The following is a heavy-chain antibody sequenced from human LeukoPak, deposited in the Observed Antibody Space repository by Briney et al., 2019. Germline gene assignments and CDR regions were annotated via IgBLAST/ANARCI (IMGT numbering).Heavy chain of an antibody. Sequence: PSETLSLTCAVSGGSISSSNWWSWVRQPPGKGLEWIGEIYHSGSTNYNPSLKSRVTISVDKSKNQFSLKLSSVTAADTAVYYCARAYYYDSSGYNHDAFDIWGQGTMVTVSS. CDR1: GGSISSSNW. D-gene: IGHD3-22*01. J-gene: IGHJ3*02. CDR3: ARAYYYDSSGYNHDAFDI. V-gene: IGHV4-4*02. CDR2: IYHSGST.